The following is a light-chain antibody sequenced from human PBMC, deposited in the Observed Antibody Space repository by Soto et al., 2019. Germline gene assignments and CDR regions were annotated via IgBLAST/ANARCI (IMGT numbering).Light chain of an antibody. Sequence: EIVLTQSPGTLSLSPGERATLSCRASQSVSSSYFAWYQQKPGQAPRLLIYGASSRATGIPDRFSGSGSGTDFTLTISRLEPKDFAVYYCQQYGSSPGYTFGQGTKLEIK. J-gene: IGKJ2*01. CDR2: GAS. CDR1: QSVSSSY. CDR3: QQYGSSPGYT. V-gene: IGKV3-20*01.